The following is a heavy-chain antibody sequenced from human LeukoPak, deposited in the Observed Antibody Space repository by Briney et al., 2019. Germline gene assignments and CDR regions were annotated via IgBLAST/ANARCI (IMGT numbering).Heavy chain of an antibody. J-gene: IGHJ4*02. CDR2: ISWNSGSI. D-gene: IGHD6-19*01. CDR3: AKGPEQWLVGVFDY. CDR1: GFTFDDYA. Sequence: SLRLSCAASGFTFDDYAMHWVRQAPGKGLEWVSGISWNSGSIGYADSVKGRFTISRDNAKNSLYLQMNSLRAEDTALYYCAKGPEQWLVGVFDYWGQGTLVTVSS. V-gene: IGHV3-9*01.